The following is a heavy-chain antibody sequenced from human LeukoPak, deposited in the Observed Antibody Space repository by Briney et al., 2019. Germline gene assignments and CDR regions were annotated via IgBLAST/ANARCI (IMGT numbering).Heavy chain of an antibody. CDR3: GRQTTTAFNWFDP. D-gene: IGHD1-7*01. CDR2: ISYTGST. J-gene: IGHJ5*02. CDR1: GGSISSYY. Sequence: SETLSLTCTVSGGSISSYYWSWIRQPPGKGLEWVGSISYTGSTNYNPSLKGRVTISVDRSKNQISLKLISVTAADTAVYYCGRQTTTAFNWFDPWGQGTLVTVSS. V-gene: IGHV4-59*08.